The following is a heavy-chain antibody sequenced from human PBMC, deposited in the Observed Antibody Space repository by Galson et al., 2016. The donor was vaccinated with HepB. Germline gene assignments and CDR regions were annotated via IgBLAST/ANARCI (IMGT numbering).Heavy chain of an antibody. Sequence: SLRLSCAASGFTFRNYGMHWVRQVPGKGLEWVAVISYDGRDIYYADSVKGRFTISRDTSKNKLYLQMNSLRAEDTAVYYCVRDRATYDSSGYWFDYWGQGALVTVSS. CDR1: GFTFRNYG. CDR2: ISYDGRDI. J-gene: IGHJ4*02. V-gene: IGHV3-30*03. D-gene: IGHD3-22*01. CDR3: VRDRATYDSSGYWFDY.